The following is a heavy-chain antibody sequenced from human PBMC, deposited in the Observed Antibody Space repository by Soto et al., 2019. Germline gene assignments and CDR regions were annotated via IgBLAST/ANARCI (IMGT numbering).Heavy chain of an antibody. CDR2: IKSKTDGGTT. CDR3: TTAGSCPSYYFDY. V-gene: IGHV3-15*07. Sequence: PGGSLRLSCAASGFTFSNAWMNWVRQAPGKGLEWVGRIKSKTDGGTTDYAAPVKGRFTISRDDSKNTLYPQMNSLKTKDTAVYYCTTAGSCPSYYFDYWGQGTLVTVSS. D-gene: IGHD1-26*01. CDR1: GFTFSNAW. J-gene: IGHJ4*02.